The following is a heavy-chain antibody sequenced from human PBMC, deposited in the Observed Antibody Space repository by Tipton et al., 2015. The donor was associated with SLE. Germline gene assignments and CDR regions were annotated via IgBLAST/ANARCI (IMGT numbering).Heavy chain of an antibody. CDR3: ASSWGAVAAGFDY. CDR2: INHSGST. J-gene: IGHJ4*02. Sequence: TLSLTCAVYGGSFSGYYWSWIRQPPGKGLEWIGEINHSGSTNYNPSLKSRVIISVDTSKNQFSLKLSSVTAADTAVYYCASSWGAVAAGFDYWGQGTLVTVSS. V-gene: IGHV4-34*01. CDR1: GGSFSGYY. D-gene: IGHD6-25*01.